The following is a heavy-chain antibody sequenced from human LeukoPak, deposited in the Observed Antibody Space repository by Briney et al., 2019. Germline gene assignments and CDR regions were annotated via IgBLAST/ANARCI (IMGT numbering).Heavy chain of an antibody. V-gene: IGHV4-61*02. CDR3: ARGFDYGDYWFDS. CDR1: GNSISSGDNY. Sequence: SETLSLTCTVSGNSISSGDNYWSWIRQPAGKGLEWIGRIYTSGSTNYNPSLKSRVTISIDTSTNQFSLNLSSVTAADTAVYFCARGFDYGDYWFDSWGQGSLVTVSS. CDR2: IYTSGST. D-gene: IGHD4-17*01. J-gene: IGHJ5*01.